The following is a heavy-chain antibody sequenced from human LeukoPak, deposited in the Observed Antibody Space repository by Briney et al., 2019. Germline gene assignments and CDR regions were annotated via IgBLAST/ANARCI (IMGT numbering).Heavy chain of an antibody. V-gene: IGHV4-59*01. D-gene: IGHD2-2*01. Sequence: SETLSLTCTVSGGSISSYYWSWIRQPPGKGLEWIGYIYYSGSTNYNPSLKSRVTISVDTSKNQFSLKLSSVTAADTAVYYCARGHCSSTSCYWDWFDPWGQGTLVTVSS. J-gene: IGHJ5*02. CDR3: ARGHCSSTSCYWDWFDP. CDR1: GGSISSYY. CDR2: IYYSGST.